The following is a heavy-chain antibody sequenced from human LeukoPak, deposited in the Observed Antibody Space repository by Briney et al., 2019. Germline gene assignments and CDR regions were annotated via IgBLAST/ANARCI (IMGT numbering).Heavy chain of an antibody. D-gene: IGHD1-26*01. CDR1: GGSISSGTYY. V-gene: IGHV4-61*01. Sequence: SQTLSLTCTVSGGSISSGTYYWSWIRQPPGKGLEWIGYIYYSGSTNYNPSLKSRVTISVDTSKNQFSLKLGSVTAADTAVYYCAREEALGSGSFDYWGQGILVTVSS. J-gene: IGHJ4*02. CDR2: IYYSGST. CDR3: AREEALGSGSFDY.